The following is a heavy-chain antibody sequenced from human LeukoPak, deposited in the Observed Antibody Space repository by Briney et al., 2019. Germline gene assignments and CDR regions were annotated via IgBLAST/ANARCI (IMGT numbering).Heavy chain of an antibody. CDR1: GFIFSNYN. CDR2: ISNRHNYT. D-gene: IGHD3-10*01. Sequence: GGSLRLSCAASGFIFSNYNMNWVRQAPGKGLDWVSSISNRHNYTYYADSVKGRFTISRDNAKNSLYLQMNSLRAEDTAVYYCARDSSYYYGSGRPNWFDPWGQGTLVTVSS. J-gene: IGHJ5*02. V-gene: IGHV3-21*01. CDR3: ARDSSYYYGSGRPNWFDP.